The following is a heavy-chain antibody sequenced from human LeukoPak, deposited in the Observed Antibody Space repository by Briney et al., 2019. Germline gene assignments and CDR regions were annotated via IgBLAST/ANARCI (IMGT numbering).Heavy chain of an antibody. J-gene: IGHJ4*02. CDR3: ARGGGPFGYYFDY. V-gene: IGHV4-59*12. CDR1: GGSISSYY. CDR2: IHYTGST. Sequence: PSETLSLTCTVSGGSISSYYWSWIRQSPGKGLECIGYIHYTGSTNYNPSLKSRVTISVDTSKNQFSLKLSSVTAADTAVYYCARGGGPFGYYFDYWGQGTLVTVSS. D-gene: IGHD3-10*01.